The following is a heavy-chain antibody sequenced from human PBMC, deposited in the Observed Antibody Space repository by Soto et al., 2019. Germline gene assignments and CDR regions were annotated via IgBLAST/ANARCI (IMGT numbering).Heavy chain of an antibody. CDR2: INAGNGNT. D-gene: IGHD3-3*01. V-gene: IGHV1-3*01. Sequence: GASVKVSCKASGYTFTSYAIHWVRQAPGQRLEWMGWINAGNGNTKYSQKFQGRVTITRDTSASTAYMELSSLRSQDTAVYYCARPQFRYYDFWSGPPRAYNWFDPWGQGTLVTVSS. CDR1: GYTFTSYA. J-gene: IGHJ5*02. CDR3: ARPQFRYYDFWSGPPRAYNWFDP.